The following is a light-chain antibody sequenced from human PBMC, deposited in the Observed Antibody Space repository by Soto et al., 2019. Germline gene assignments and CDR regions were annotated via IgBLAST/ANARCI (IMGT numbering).Light chain of an antibody. CDR1: SSDVGGYNY. CDR3: SSYTSRSTF. J-gene: IGLJ1*01. Sequence: QSVLTQPASVSGSPGQSITISCTGTSSDVGGYNYVSWYQQHPGKAPKLMIYDVSNRPSGVSNRFSGSKSGNTASLTISGLQAEDEADYYCSSYTSRSTFFGTGTRSPS. V-gene: IGLV2-14*01. CDR2: DVS.